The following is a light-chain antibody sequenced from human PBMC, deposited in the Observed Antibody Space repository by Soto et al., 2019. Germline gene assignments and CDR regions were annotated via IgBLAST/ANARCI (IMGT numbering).Light chain of an antibody. CDR2: GAS. CDR3: QQYAYSPPT. CDR1: QTVTSTY. Sequence: EVVLTQSPGTLSLSPGERAILSCRTSQTVTSTYLAWYQQKPGQAPRLLLYGASSRATDIPDRFSGGGSGTDFTLTISRLEPEDFALYFCQQYAYSPPTFGPGTKVDIK. V-gene: IGKV3-20*01. J-gene: IGKJ3*01.